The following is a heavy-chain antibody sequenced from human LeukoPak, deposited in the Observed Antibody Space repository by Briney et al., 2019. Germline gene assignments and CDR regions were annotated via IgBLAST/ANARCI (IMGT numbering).Heavy chain of an antibody. CDR3: ARARLAMSDVFDS. J-gene: IGHJ4*02. D-gene: IGHD2-21*01. CDR1: GHSVSSYY. CDR2: VYHSGST. Sequence: SETLSLTCSVSGHSVSSYYWIWIRQPPGKGLDWIGYVYHSGSTNYNPSLNSRVTISLDTSKNQFSLKLTSVTAADTAVYYCARARLAMSDVFDSWGQGTLVTVSS. V-gene: IGHV4-59*02.